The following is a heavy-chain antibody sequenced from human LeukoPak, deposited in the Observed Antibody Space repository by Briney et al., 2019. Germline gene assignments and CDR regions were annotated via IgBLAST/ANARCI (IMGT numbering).Heavy chain of an antibody. D-gene: IGHD6-13*01. CDR2: IKQDGSEK. CDR3: AREAAAAHPDL. V-gene: IGHV3-7*05. CDR1: GFIFSSYW. Sequence: PGGSLRLSCAASGFIFSSYWMSWVRQAPGKGLEWVANIKQDGSEKYYVDSVKGRFTISRDNAKNSLYLQMNSLRAEDTAVYYCAREAAAAHPDLWGQGTLVVVSA. J-gene: IGHJ5*02.